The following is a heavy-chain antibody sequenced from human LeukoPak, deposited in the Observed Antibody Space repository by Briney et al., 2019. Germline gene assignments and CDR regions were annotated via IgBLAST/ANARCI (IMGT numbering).Heavy chain of an antibody. V-gene: IGHV3-7*01. CDR3: ARDGYFYAWDY. J-gene: IGHJ4*02. CDR1: GIGFSRGW. D-gene: IGHD2/OR15-2a*01. Sequence: QPGGSLRLSCVASGIGFSRGWMSWVRQAPGKGLEWVAKIKEDGREKYYVDSVNGRFTISRDNAKNSLYLQMNSLRAEDTAVYFCARDGYFYAWDYWGQGTLVTVSS. CDR2: IKEDGREK.